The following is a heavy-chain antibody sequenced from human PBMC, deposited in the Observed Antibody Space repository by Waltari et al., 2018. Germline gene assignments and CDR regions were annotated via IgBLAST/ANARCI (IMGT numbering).Heavy chain of an antibody. CDR1: GFTFTSYT. V-gene: IGHV3-23*03. CDR3: AKLGGLYASGWPDSTNYMAV. CDR2: ISSAGRT. D-gene: IGHD6-19*01. J-gene: IGHJ6*03. Sequence: EVRLVESGGGLVKPGGPMRFSWAASGFTFTSYTINWQRKAPGKGREWVSVISSAGRTNHSDSVKGRFTISTDNSKKTVFLEMNSLRPDDTAVYYCAKLGGLYASGWPDSTNYMAVWGKGTTVTVSS.